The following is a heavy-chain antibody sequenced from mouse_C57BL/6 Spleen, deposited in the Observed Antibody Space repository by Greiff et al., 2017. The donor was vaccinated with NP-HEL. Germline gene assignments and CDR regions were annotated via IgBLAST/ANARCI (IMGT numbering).Heavy chain of an antibody. V-gene: IGHV3-6*01. CDR3: AICYYGSSYNWYFDV. D-gene: IGHD1-1*01. CDR2: ISYDGSN. CDR1: GYSITSGYY. J-gene: IGHJ1*03. Sequence: EVQLQESGPGLVKPSQSLSLTCSVTGYSITSGYYWNWIRQFPGNKLEWMGYISYDGSNNYNPSLKNRISITRDTSKNQFFLKLNSVTTEDTATYYCAICYYGSSYNWYFDVWGTGTTVTVSS.